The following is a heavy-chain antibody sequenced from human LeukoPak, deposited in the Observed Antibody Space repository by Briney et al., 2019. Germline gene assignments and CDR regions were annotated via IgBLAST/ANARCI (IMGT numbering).Heavy chain of an antibody. CDR1: GCTFTIYG. CDR2: ISAYKGDT. J-gene: IGHJ4*02. Sequence: VASVKVSSKASGCTFTIYGINWVRQAPGQGLEWMGWISAYKGDTNYAQNLQGRVTITTDTSTSTAYMELSSLRSEDTAVYYCTRETSSRYFDYWGQGTLVTVSS. CDR3: TRETSSRYFDY. V-gene: IGHV1-18*01.